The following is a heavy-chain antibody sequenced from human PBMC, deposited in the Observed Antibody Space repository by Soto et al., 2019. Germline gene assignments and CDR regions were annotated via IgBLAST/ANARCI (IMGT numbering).Heavy chain of an antibody. CDR2: IIPIFGTA. CDR1: GGTFSSYA. D-gene: IGHD3-22*01. V-gene: IGHV1-69*06. CDR3: ARRGAYDSSGYYLWYFDY. Sequence: SVKVSCKASGGTFSSYAISWVRQAPGQGLEWMGGIIPIFGTANYAQKFQGGVTITADKSTSTAYMELSSLRSEDTAVYYCARRGAYDSSGYYLWYFDYWGQGTLVTVSS. J-gene: IGHJ4*02.